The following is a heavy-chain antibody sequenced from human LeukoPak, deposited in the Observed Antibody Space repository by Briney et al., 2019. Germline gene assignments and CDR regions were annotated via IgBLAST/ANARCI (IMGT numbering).Heavy chain of an antibody. V-gene: IGHV3-11*06. D-gene: IGHD3-22*01. CDR1: GFTFSDYY. CDR2: ISSGSSYT. Sequence: GSLRLSCAASGFTFSDYYMSWIRQTPGKGLEWVSYISSGSSYTNYADSVKGRFTISRDNAKNSLYLQMNSLRAEDTAVYYCARGGYYAGYQFDYWGQGTLVTVSS. J-gene: IGHJ4*02. CDR3: ARGGYYAGYQFDY.